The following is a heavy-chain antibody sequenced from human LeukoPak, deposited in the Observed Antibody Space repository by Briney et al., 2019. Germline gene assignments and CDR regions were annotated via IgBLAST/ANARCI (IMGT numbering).Heavy chain of an antibody. CDR1: GGSFSNYY. CDR2: IYYSGST. CDR3: ARERGRSYGSVPYYYYYMDV. J-gene: IGHJ6*03. V-gene: IGHV4-59*01. D-gene: IGHD5-18*01. Sequence: SETLSLTCAVYGGSFSNYYWSWIRQSPGKGLEWIGYIYYSGSTNYNPSLKSRVTISVDTSKNQFSLKLSSVTAADTAVYYCARERGRSYGSVPYYYYYMDVWGKGTTVTVSS.